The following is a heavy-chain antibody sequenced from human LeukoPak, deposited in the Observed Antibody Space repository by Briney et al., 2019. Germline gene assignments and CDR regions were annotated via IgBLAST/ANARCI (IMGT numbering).Heavy chain of an antibody. D-gene: IGHD3-16*01. CDR2: FDPEDGET. V-gene: IGHV1-2*02. CDR1: GYTFTGYY. J-gene: IGHJ3*02. CDR3: ARDGGGLDAAFDI. Sequence: GASVKVSCKASGYTFTGYYMHWVRQAPGKGLEWMGGFDPEDGETIYAQKFQGRVTMTRDTSISTAYMELSRLRSDDTAVYYCARDGGGLDAAFDIWGQGTMVTVSS.